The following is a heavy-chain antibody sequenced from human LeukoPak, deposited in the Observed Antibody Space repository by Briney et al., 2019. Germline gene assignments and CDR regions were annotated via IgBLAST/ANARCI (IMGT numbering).Heavy chain of an antibody. CDR2: IIPIFGTA. D-gene: IGHD1-14*01. J-gene: IGHJ3*02. V-gene: IGHV1-69*06. CDR1: GGTFSIYA. Sequence: ASVKVSCKASGGTFSIYAISWVRQAPGQGLEWMGRIIPIFGTANYAQKFQGRVTITADKSTSTAYMELSSLRSEDTAVYYCATEGVGLTDAFDIWGQGTMVTVSS. CDR3: ATEGVGLTDAFDI.